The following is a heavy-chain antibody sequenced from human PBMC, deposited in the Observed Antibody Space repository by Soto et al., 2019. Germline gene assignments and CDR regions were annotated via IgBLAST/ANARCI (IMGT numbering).Heavy chain of an antibody. CDR1: GYSFTDSA. V-gene: IGHV1-3*01. CDR2: INAGSGNT. CDR3: ARERPMQSTHGWVHGWIDP. J-gene: IGHJ5*02. D-gene: IGHD6-19*01. Sequence: GASVKVSCKTSGYSFTDSAIHWVRQAPGQRLEWMGWINAGSGNTKYSQTFQDRVTFTRDTSASTAYMELSSLRCEDTAVFYCARERPMQSTHGWVHGWIDPWGPGTLVTVSS.